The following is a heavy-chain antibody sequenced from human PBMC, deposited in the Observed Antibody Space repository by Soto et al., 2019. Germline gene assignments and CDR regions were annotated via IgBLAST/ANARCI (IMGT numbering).Heavy chain of an antibody. CDR3: AKGGVYCSGGSCTFDY. CDR1: GFTFSSYA. Sequence: EVQLLESGGGLVQPGGSLRLSCAASGFTFSSYAMSWVRQAPGKGLEWVSAISGSGGSTDYADSVKGRFTISRDNYKKTLYLQINRLRAEDKGVYYCAKGGVYCSGGSCTFDYRGQGTLVNVSA. V-gene: IGHV3-23*01. CDR2: ISGSGGST. D-gene: IGHD2-15*01. J-gene: IGHJ4*02.